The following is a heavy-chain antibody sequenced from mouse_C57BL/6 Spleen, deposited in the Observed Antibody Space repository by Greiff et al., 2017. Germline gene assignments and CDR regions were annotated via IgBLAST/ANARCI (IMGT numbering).Heavy chain of an antibody. CDR3: AYYDYDAAWFAY. CDR2: LAPEDGET. J-gene: IGHJ3*01. Sequence: EVQLQQSGAELVKPGASVKLSCTASGFNIKDYYMHWVKQRTEQGLAWIGRLAPEDGETKYAPKLQGKATITADTSSNTAYLQLSSLTAEDTAVDYCAYYDYDAAWFAYWGQGTLVTGSA. V-gene: IGHV14-2*01. D-gene: IGHD2-4*01. CDR1: GFNIKDYY.